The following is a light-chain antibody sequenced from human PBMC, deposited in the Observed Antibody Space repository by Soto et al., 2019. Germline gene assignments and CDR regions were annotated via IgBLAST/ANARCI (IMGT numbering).Light chain of an antibody. V-gene: IGKV3-15*01. CDR3: QQYNNWLAIT. J-gene: IGKJ5*01. CDR1: QSVSSN. Sequence: EIVITQSPATLSVSPGEGATRSCRASQSVSSNLAWYQQKPGQVPRLLIYGTSARATGIPARFSGSGSGTEFTLTISSLQSEDFAVYYCQQYNNWLAITFGQGTRLEIK. CDR2: GTS.